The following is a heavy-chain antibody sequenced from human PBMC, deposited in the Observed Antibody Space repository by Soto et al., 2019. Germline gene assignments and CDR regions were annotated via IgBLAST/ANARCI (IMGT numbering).Heavy chain of an antibody. D-gene: IGHD2-2*01. J-gene: IGHJ6*02. CDR3: ARSHGSSTSLEIYYYYYYGMDV. V-gene: IGHV1-69*01. Sequence: QVPLVQSGAEVKKPGSSVKVSCKASGGTFSSYAISWVRQAPGQGLEWMGGIIPISETTNYAQKFQGRVTITADESKSTAYMELSSQRSEDTAVYYCARSHGSSTSLEIYYYYYYGMDVWGQGTTVTVSS. CDR1: GGTFSSYA. CDR2: IIPISETT.